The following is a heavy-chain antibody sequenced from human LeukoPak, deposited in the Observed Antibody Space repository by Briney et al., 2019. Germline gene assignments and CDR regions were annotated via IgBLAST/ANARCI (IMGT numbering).Heavy chain of an antibody. CDR3: AKVRGTYSSGFFFDY. Sequence: GGSLRLSCVGSGFGFEDYAMHWVRQAPGKGLEWLSIISWNSGYIGYADSVKGRFTISRDNAKNSLYLQMNSLRAEDTAFYYCAKVRGTYSSGFFFDYWGPGALVTVSS. CDR2: ISWNSGYI. CDR1: GFGFEDYA. J-gene: IGHJ4*02. V-gene: IGHV3-9*01. D-gene: IGHD6-19*01.